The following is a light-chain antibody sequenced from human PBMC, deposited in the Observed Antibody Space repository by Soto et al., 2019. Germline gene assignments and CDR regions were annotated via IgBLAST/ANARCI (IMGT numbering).Light chain of an antibody. J-gene: IGKJ2*01. CDR3: QQYNSYSYT. CDR2: KAS. V-gene: IGKV1-5*03. CDR1: QSSSSW. Sequence: DLQMTQSPSTLSASVGDRVTITCRASQSSSSWLAWYQQKPGKAPKLLIYKASSLESGVPSRFSGSGSGTEFTLTISSLQPDDFATYYCQQYNSYSYTFGQGTKLEIK.